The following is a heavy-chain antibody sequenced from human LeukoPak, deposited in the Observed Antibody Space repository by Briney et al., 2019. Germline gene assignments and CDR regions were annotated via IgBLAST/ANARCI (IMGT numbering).Heavy chain of an antibody. V-gene: IGHV1-8*02. CDR2: MNPNSGNT. CDR1: GYTFTSYD. J-gene: IGHJ4*02. Sequence: ASVKVSCKASGYTFTSYDINWVRQATGQGLEWMGWMNPNSGNTGYAQKFQGRVTITTDESTSTAYMELSSLRSEDTAVYYCASSRDGYNSVFDYWGQGTLVTVSS. CDR3: ASSRDGYNSVFDY. D-gene: IGHD5-24*01.